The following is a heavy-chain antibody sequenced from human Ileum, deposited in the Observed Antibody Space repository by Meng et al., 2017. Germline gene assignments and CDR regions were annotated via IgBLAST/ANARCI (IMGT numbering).Heavy chain of an antibody. J-gene: IGHJ4*02. V-gene: IGHV3-23*04. Sequence: EVQRVESGGGVVQPGGSLRRSCAASGFTFNNYAMTWVRQAPGKGLEWVSAISGSSVSTYYADSVKGRFTISRDNSKTTLYLQMNSLRVEDTAIYYCAKAYIQLRGIDYWGQGTLVTVSS. CDR2: ISGSSVST. CDR1: GFTFNNYA. D-gene: IGHD5-18*01. CDR3: AKAYIQLRGIDY.